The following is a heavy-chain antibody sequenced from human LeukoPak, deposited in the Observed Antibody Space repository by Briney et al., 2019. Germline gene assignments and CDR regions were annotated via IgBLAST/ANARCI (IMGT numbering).Heavy chain of an antibody. V-gene: IGHV4-4*07. CDR1: GGSISSYY. Sequence: WETLSLTWTGSGGSISSYYWSWIRQPPGKGLEWIGRIYTSGSTNYIPSLKSLVTMSVDTAKNQFSQKLNSVTAADTAEYYGATDDGVGAVAGYYFDYWGQGTLVTVSS. D-gene: IGHD6-19*01. CDR2: IYTSGST. J-gene: IGHJ4*02. CDR3: ATDDGVGAVAGYYFDY.